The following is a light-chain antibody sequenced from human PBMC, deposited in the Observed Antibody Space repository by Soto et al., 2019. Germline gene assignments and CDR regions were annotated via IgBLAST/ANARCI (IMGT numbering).Light chain of an antibody. V-gene: IGLV3-25*03. J-gene: IGLJ3*02. Sequence: SYELTQPPSVSVSPGQTARITCSGDALPKQHAYWYQQKPGQAPVLVIYKDSERPSGIPERFSVSSSGTTVTLTISGVQAEDEADYYCQSADSSGTLWVFGGGTKVTVL. CDR2: KDS. CDR3: QSADSSGTLWV. CDR1: ALPKQH.